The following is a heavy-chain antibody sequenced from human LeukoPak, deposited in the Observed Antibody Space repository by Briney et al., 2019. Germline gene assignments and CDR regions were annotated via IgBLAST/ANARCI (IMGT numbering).Heavy chain of an antibody. Sequence: SETLSLTCTVSGGSISNYYWSWIRQPPRKGLEWIAYIDYRGSTTYNPSLKSRVTISVDTSRNQFSLKLSSVTAADTAVYYCARSRSGYSYDHAAFDIWGQGTMVTVSS. D-gene: IGHD5-18*01. V-gene: IGHV4-59*01. CDR3: ARSRSGYSYDHAAFDI. J-gene: IGHJ3*02. CDR1: GGSISNYY. CDR2: IDYRGST.